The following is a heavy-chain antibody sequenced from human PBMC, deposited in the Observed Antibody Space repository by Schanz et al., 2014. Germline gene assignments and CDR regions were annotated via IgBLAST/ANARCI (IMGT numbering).Heavy chain of an antibody. CDR3: AREGAGGFDY. CDR2: IRQSGSEK. J-gene: IGHJ4*02. D-gene: IGHD3-16*01. V-gene: IGHV3-7*01. Sequence: DVRLVESGGGWVQPGGSLRLSCAASGFTFSNFWMSWVRQTPGTGLEWVANIRQSGSEKAYVDSVKGRFTISRDNARNSLYLQMNSLRVEDTAVYYCAREGAGGFDYWGQGTLVTVSS. CDR1: GFTFSNFW.